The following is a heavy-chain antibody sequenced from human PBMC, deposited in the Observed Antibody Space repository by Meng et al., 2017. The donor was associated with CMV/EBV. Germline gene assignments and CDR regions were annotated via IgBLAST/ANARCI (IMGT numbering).Heavy chain of an antibody. D-gene: IGHD6-6*01. CDR3: ARGRSRRVGSSSRGSYFDY. V-gene: IGHV4-59*12. CDR1: GGSISSYY. J-gene: IGHJ4*02. CDR2: IYYSGST. Sequence: SETLSLTCTVSGGSISSYYWSWIRQPPGKGLEWIGYIYYSGSTNYNPSLKSRVTISVDTSKNQFSLKLSSVTAADTAVYYCARGRSRRVGSSSRGSYFDYWGQGTLVTVSS.